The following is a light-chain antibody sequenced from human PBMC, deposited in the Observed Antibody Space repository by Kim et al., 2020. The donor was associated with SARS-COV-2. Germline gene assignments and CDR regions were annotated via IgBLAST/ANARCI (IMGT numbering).Light chain of an antibody. CDR1: QSVLYSSNNKNY. J-gene: IGKJ4*02. CDR2: WAS. CDR3: QQCCSSPSLT. V-gene: IGKV4-1*01. Sequence: DIVMTQSPDSLAVSLGERATINCKSSQSVLYSSNNKNYLAWYQQKPGQPPKLLIYWASTRESGVPDRFSGSGSGTDFTLTINSLQAEDVAVYYCQQCCSSPSLTFGGGTKVDLK.